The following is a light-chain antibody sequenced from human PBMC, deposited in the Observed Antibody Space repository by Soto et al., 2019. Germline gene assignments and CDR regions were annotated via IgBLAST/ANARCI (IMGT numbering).Light chain of an antibody. J-gene: IGKJ5*01. CDR2: LGS. CDR1: QTILHSSGYNY. Sequence: VVTQSPLSLPVSRGEPASISFRASQTILHSSGYNYLDWYLQKPGQTPQLLIYLGSNRASGVPDRFSGSGSGTDFTLEISRVEAEDVGIYYCMQALQTPPTLGQGTRLEI. V-gene: IGKV2-28*01. CDR3: MQALQTPPT.